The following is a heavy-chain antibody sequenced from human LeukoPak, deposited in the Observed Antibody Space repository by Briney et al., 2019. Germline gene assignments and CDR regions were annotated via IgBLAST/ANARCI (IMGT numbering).Heavy chain of an antibody. CDR1: GFTFSSYA. J-gene: IGHJ4*02. D-gene: IGHD3-10*01. CDR2: ISGSDGST. CDR3: AKGVTMVRGVIIPHDY. Sequence: GGSLRLSCAASGFTFSSYAMSWVRQAPGKGLECVSAISGSDGSTYHADSVKGLFTISIDNSKNTLYLQMNSLRAADTAVYYCAKGVTMVRGVIIPHDYWGQGSLVSVCS. V-gene: IGHV3-23*01.